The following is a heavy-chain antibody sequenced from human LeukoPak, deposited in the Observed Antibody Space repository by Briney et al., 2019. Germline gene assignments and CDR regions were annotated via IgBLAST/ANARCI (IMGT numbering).Heavy chain of an antibody. CDR3: AGTRAKDGSGSYLFDY. V-gene: IGHV4-59*01. D-gene: IGHD3-10*01. J-gene: IGHJ4*02. CDR2: IYYSGST. Sequence: SETLSLTCTVSGGSISSYYWSWIRQPPGKGLEWIGYIYYSGSTNYNPSLKSRVTISADTSKNQFSLKLSSVTAADTAVYYCAGTRAKDGSGSYLFDYWGQGTLVTVSS. CDR1: GGSISSYY.